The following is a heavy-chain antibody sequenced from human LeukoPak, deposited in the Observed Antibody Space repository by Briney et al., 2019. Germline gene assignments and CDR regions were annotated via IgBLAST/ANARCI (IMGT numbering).Heavy chain of an antibody. V-gene: IGHV4-38-2*01. CDR2: IYHSGST. J-gene: IGHJ4*02. CDR1: GYSISSGYY. CDR3: ARTSKSLTDY. Sequence: PSETLSLTCAVSGYSISSGYYWGWIRQPPGKGLEWIGSIYHSGSTYYNPSLKSRVTTSVDTSKNQFSLKLSSVTAADTAVYYCARTSKSLTDYWGQGTLVTVSS. D-gene: IGHD4-11*01.